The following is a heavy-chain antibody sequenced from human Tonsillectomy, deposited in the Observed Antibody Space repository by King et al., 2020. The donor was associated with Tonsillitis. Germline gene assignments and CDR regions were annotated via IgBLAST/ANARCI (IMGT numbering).Heavy chain of an antibody. Sequence: VQLVESGAEMKKPGASVSVSCKAYGYTFTGHFLHWVRQAHGQGLEWLGWVNPNSGATNYAQKFQGRVTMTGDTSINTVYLNLVSLRSDDTAVYYCARDSGYGGSQPISNWGPGTLVTVSS. CDR3: ARDSGYGGSQPISN. CDR2: VNPNSGAT. J-gene: IGHJ4*02. V-gene: IGHV1-2*02. CDR1: GYTFTGHF. D-gene: IGHD4-23*01.